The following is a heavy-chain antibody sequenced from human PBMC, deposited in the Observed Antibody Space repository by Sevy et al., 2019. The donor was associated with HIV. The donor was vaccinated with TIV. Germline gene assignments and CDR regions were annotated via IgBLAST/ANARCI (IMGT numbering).Heavy chain of an antibody. CDR3: ARDPDSSGYHNI. CDR1: GGSISSGGYY. D-gene: IGHD3-22*01. J-gene: IGHJ3*02. CDR2: IYYSGST. Sequence: SETLSLTCTVSGGSISSGGYYWSWIRQHPGKGLEWIGYIYYSGSTYYNPSLKSRVTISVDTSKNQFSLKLSSVTAADTAVYYCARDPDSSGYHNIWGQGTMVTVSS. V-gene: IGHV4-31*03.